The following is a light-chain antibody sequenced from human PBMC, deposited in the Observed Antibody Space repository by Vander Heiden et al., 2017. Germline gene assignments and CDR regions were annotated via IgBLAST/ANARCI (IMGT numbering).Light chain of an antibody. V-gene: IGLV2-11*01. CDR1: SSDIGGYSY. CDR3: CSYAGSHTSRYV. Sequence: QSALTQPRLLSGSPGQSVTIPCTGTSSDIGGYSYDSCYQQHPGKTPKLMIYDVTKRPSGVPDRFSGSKSGNTASLTISGLQAEDEADYYCCSYAGSHTSRYVFGTGTKVTVL. J-gene: IGLJ1*01. CDR2: DVT.